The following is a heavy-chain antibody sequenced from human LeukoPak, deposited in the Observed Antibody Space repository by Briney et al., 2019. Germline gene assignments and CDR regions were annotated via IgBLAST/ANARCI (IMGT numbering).Heavy chain of an antibody. CDR1: GFTFSSYS. V-gene: IGHV3-7*01. CDR3: VRDGKWFHAY. Sequence: GGSLRLSCAASGFTFSSYSMNWVRQAPGKGLEWVANIKQDGSEKYYVDSVKGRFTISRDNAKNSLYLQMNSLRAEDTAVYYCVRDGKWFHAYWGQGTLVTVSS. CDR2: IKQDGSEK. J-gene: IGHJ4*02. D-gene: IGHD3-22*01.